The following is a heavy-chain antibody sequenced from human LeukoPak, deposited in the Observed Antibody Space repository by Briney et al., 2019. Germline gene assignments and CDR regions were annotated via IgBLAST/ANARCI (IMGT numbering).Heavy chain of an antibody. J-gene: IGHJ4*02. CDR3: AKENRADRWYCSGGSCSTRDY. Sequence: GGSLRLSCAASGFTFSSYAMSWVRQAPGKGLEWVSAISGSGGSTYYADSVKGRFTISRDNSKNTLYLQMNSLRAEDTAVYYCAKENRADRWYCSGGSCSTRDYWGQGTLVTVSS. D-gene: IGHD2-15*01. V-gene: IGHV3-23*01. CDR2: ISGSGGST. CDR1: GFTFSSYA.